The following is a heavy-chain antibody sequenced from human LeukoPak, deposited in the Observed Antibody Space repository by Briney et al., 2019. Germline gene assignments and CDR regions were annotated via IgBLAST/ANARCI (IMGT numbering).Heavy chain of an antibody. CDR3: AKIERPRAPMKVTLISDYYGMDV. J-gene: IGHJ6*02. V-gene: IGHV3-9*01. CDR2: ISWNSGSI. Sequence: GRSLRLSCAASGFTFGDYAMHWVRQAPGKGLEWVSGISWNSGSIGYADSVKGRFTISRDNAKNSLYLQMNSLRAEDTALYYCAKIERPRAPMKVTLISDYYGMDVWGQGTTVTVSS. CDR1: GFTFGDYA. D-gene: IGHD3-16*01.